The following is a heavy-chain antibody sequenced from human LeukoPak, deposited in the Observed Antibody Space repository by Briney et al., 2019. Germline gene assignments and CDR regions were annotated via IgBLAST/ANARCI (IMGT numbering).Heavy chain of an antibody. D-gene: IGHD1-7*01. J-gene: IGHJ4*01. CDR1: GFTFDDYS. V-gene: IGHV3-43*01. Sequence: GGSLRLSCAASGFTFDDYSLHWVRQTPGKGLEWVSLISWDGSSTSYADSVKGRFTISRDNSKNSLYLQMNSLTTEDTAFYYCARTSGWNYHFEYWGQGTLVTVSS. CDR2: ISWDGSST. CDR3: ARTSGWNYHFEY.